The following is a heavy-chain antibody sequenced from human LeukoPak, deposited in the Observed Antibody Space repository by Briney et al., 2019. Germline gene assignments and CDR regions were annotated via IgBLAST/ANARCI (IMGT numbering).Heavy chain of an antibody. J-gene: IGHJ4*02. CDR3: ARDGGLLGKHFDY. D-gene: IGHD7-27*01. CDR2: ISSSSSTI. V-gene: IGHV3-48*04. Sequence: PGGSLRLSCAASGFTFSSYSMNWVRQAPGKGLEWVSYISSSSSTIYYADSVKGRFTISRDNAKNSLYLQMNSLRAEDTAVYYCARDGGLLGKHFDYWGQGTLVTVSS. CDR1: GFTFSSYS.